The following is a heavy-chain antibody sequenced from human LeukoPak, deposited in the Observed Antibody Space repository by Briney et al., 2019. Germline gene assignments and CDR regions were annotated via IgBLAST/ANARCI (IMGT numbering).Heavy chain of an antibody. CDR2: IRSIGDR. CDR1: GFTFGDYD. D-gene: IGHD6-19*01. Sequence: GSLRLSCAASGFTFGDYDMHWVRQATGKGLEWVSAIRSIGDRFYSGSVKGRFTISRENAKNTLYLEMNSLRVGDTAVYYCARLYSSGRYANAFDIWGQGTVVTVSS. CDR3: ARLYSSGRYANAFDI. J-gene: IGHJ3*02. V-gene: IGHV3-13*01.